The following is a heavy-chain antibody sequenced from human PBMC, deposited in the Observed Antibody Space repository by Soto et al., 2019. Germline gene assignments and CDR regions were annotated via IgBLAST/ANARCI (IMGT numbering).Heavy chain of an antibody. CDR3: ARAQTIFGIITVFDY. Sequence: SETLSLTCTVSGGSINSGGYYWSWIRQHPGKGLEWIGYIYYSGSAYYNPSLKSRVTISIDTSKNQFSLKLSSVTAADTAVYYCARAQTIFGIITVFDYWGQGTLVTVSS. CDR1: GGSINSGGYY. CDR2: IYYSGSA. J-gene: IGHJ4*02. V-gene: IGHV4-31*03. D-gene: IGHD3-3*01.